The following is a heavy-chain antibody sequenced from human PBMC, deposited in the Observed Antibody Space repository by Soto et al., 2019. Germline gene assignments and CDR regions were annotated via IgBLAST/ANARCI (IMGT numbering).Heavy chain of an antibody. J-gene: IGHJ6*02. CDR3: ARVVPGAEAWFGPWGQGTLITVYYGLDV. CDR2: ISLYSDGT. V-gene: IGHV1-18*01. Sequence: ASVKVSCKTSGYTFSNYGTTWVRQAPGQPLEWLGWISLYSDGTNYAQKFQGRVSMTTDTSTTTAYMELRSLRSDDTAVYYCARVVPGAEAWFGPWGQGTLITVYYGLDVWGQGTAVTVSS. CDR1: GYTFSNYG. D-gene: IGHD2-2*01.